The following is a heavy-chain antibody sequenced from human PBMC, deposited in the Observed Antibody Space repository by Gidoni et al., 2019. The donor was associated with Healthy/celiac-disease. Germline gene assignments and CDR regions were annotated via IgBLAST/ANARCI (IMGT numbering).Heavy chain of an antibody. CDR1: GGTFSSYA. D-gene: IGHD2-2*01. V-gene: IGHV1-69*09. CDR2: IIAILGIA. CDR3: AREGYCSSTSCLYYYYGMDV. Sequence: QVQLVQSGAEVKKPGSSVKVSCKASGGTFSSYAISWVRQAPGQGLEWMGRIIAILGIANYAQKFQGRVTITADKSTSTAYMELSSLRSEDTAVYYCAREGYCSSTSCLYYYYGMDVWGQGTTVTVSS. J-gene: IGHJ6*02.